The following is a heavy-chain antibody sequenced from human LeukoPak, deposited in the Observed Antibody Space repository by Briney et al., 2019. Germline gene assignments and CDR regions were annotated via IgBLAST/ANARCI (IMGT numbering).Heavy chain of an antibody. D-gene: IGHD2-15*01. J-gene: IGHJ5*02. CDR3: ARDRLRLGYERTNWFDP. CDR2: ISYDGSNK. Sequence: PGRSLRLSCAASGFTFSTYAMHWVRQAPGKGLEWVAIISYDGSNKYYADSVKGRFTISRDNSKNTLYLQMNSLRTEDTAVYYCARDRLRLGYERTNWFDPWGQGTLVTVSS. V-gene: IGHV3-30*04. CDR1: GFTFSTYA.